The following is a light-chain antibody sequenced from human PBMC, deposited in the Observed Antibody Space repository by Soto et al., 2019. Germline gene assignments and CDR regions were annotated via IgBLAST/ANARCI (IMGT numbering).Light chain of an antibody. CDR1: QSGSSN. J-gene: IGKJ1*01. V-gene: IGKV3-15*01. Sequence: IVLTHSLGTLSLSPGERATLSCRGSQSGSSNLAWYQQKPGQAPRLLIYGASSRATGIPARFSGSGSGTEFTLTISSLQSEDFAVYYCQQYNNWPRTFGQGTKVDIK. CDR3: QQYNNWPRT. CDR2: GAS.